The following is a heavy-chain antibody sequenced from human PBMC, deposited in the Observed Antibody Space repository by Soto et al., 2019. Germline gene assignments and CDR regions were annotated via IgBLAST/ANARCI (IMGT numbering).Heavy chain of an antibody. D-gene: IGHD6-19*01. J-gene: IGHJ4*02. CDR1: GDSVSSNTAA. Sequence: QTLSLTCAISGDSVSSNTAAWNWIRSSPSRGLEWLGRTYYRSNWRHDYAVSVKSRITVNPDTSKNHFSLQLNSVTPDDTAVYYCARGVAGSGFDLWGQGTLVTVS. V-gene: IGHV6-1*01. CDR3: ARGVAGSGFDL. CDR2: TYYRSNWRH.